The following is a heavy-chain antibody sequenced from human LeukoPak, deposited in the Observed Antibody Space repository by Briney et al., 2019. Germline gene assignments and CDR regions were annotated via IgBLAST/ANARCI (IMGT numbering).Heavy chain of an antibody. CDR3: ARGHSSSSYYYYGMDV. D-gene: IGHD6-6*01. J-gene: IGHJ6*02. Sequence: SETLSLTCAVYGGSFSGYYWSWIRQSPGKGLEWIGEINHSGSTKYNPSLKSRVSISVDTSKNQFSLKLRFVTAADTAVYYCARGHSSSSYYYYGMDVWGQGTTVTVSS. V-gene: IGHV4-34*01. CDR1: GGSFSGYY. CDR2: INHSGST.